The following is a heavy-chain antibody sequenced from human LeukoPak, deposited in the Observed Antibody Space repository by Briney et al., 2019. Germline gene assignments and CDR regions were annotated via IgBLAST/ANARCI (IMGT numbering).Heavy chain of an antibody. Sequence: PSETLSLTCAVYGGSFSGYYWSWIRQPPGKGLEWIGYIYYSGSTNYNPSLKSRVTISVDTSKNQFSLKLSSVTAADTAVYYCARGLNSGYDYGFDYWGQGTLVTVSS. CDR1: GGSFSGYY. CDR3: ARGLNSGYDYGFDY. J-gene: IGHJ4*02. D-gene: IGHD5-12*01. V-gene: IGHV4-59*01. CDR2: IYYSGST.